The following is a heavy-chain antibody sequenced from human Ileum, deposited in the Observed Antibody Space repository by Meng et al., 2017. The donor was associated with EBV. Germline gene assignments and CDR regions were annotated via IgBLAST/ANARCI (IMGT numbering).Heavy chain of an antibody. J-gene: IGHJ4*02. D-gene: IGHD4-17*01. Sequence: QWQLKRRGQGLVTPSGTLSLSCAVSGDSISSNNWWSWVRQPPGKGLEWIGEIYHSGSTNYNPSFKSRVTMSVDKSKNQISLNLSSVTAADTAGYYCASGRDYAWHSWGRGTLVTVSS. CDR1: GDSISSNNW. CDR2: IYHSGST. CDR3: ASGRDYAWHS. V-gene: IGHV4-4*02.